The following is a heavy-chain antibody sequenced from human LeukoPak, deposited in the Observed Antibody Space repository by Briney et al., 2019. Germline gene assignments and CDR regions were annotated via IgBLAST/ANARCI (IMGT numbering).Heavy chain of an antibody. CDR3: ARDQQDYDFWSGTTNWFDP. CDR1: GFTFSSYW. V-gene: IGHV3-74*01. Sequence: GGSLRLSCAASGFTFSSYWMHWVRQAPGKGLVWVSRINSDGSSTSHADSVKGRFTISRDNAKNTLYLQMNSLRAEDTAVYYCARDQQDYDFWSGTTNWFDPWGHGTLVTVSS. D-gene: IGHD3-3*01. J-gene: IGHJ5*02. CDR2: INSDGSST.